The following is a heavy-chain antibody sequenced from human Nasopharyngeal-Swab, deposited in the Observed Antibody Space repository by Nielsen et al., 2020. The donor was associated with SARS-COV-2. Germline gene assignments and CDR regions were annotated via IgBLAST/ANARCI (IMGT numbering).Heavy chain of an antibody. J-gene: IGHJ4*02. CDR3: ASQLGHPDS. CDR1: GFTFSSYW. V-gene: IGHV3-74*01. CDR2: INSDGSST. D-gene: IGHD2-2*01. Sequence: GGSLRLSCVASGFTFSSYWMHWVRQAPGKGLVWVSRINSDGSSTSYADPVKGRFTISRDNAKNTLFLQMHSLRADDTAIYYCASQLGHPDSWGQGTLVTVSS.